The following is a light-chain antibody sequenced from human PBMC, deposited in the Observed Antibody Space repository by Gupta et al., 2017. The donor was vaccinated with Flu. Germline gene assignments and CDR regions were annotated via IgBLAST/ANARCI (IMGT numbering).Light chain of an antibody. CDR2: SAS. J-gene: IGKJ1*01. CDR3: QQYGSSPQT. CDR1: QTVTNNY. V-gene: IGKV3-20*01. Sequence: EVVLTQYPDTLSLPPGERATHPRRASQTVTNNYLSWYRQQPGEAPRLLMYSASYRFTGIPDRFTGSGSGTDFTLTINRLESEDFAVYFCQQYGSSPQTFGQGTRVEIK.